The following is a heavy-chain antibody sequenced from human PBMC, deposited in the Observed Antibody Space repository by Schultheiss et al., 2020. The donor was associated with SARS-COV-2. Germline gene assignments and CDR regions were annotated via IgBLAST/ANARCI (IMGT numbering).Heavy chain of an antibody. CDR2: ISYDGSNK. D-gene: IGHD3-3*01. CDR3: ARDTRIYDFWSGYLDY. V-gene: IGHV3-30*04. CDR1: GFTFSSYA. Sequence: GGSLRLSCAASGFTFSSYAMHWVRQAPGKGLEWVAVISYDGSNKYYADSVKGRFTISRDNSKNTLYLQMNSLRAEDTAVYYCARDTRIYDFWSGYLDYRGQGTLVTVSS. J-gene: IGHJ4*02.